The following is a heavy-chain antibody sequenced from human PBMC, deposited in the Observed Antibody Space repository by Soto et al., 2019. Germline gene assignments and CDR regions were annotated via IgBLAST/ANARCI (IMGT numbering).Heavy chain of an antibody. D-gene: IGHD6-19*01. Sequence: PSETLSLTCTVSGDSIGRGGYYWTWIRQHPGKGLEWIAYIYTTGSTYYNPSLKSRVGISVDTSKNKFSLKLSSVTAADTAVYYCARGIPVSGSFDYWGQGKMVTVS. CDR3: ARGIPVSGSFDY. CDR1: GDSIGRGGYY. J-gene: IGHJ4*02. V-gene: IGHV4-31*03. CDR2: IYTTGST.